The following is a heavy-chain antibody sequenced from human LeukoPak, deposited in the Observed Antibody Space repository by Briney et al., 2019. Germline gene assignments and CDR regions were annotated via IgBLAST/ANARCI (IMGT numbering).Heavy chain of an antibody. CDR2: IYYSGST. CDR1: DASVRSYY. J-gene: IGHJ4*02. V-gene: IGHV4-59*02. D-gene: IGHD6-13*01. Sequence: SETLSLTCTVSDASVRSYYWSWIRQPPGKRLEWIGYIYYSGSTNYNPSLRSRVTISVDTSKNQFSLKLSSVTAADTAVYYCARLYSSWSRGDYWGQGTLVTVSS. CDR3: ARLYSSWSRGDY.